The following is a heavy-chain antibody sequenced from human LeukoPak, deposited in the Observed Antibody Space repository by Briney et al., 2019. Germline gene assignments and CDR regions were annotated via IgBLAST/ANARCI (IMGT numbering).Heavy chain of an antibody. CDR2: ISAYNGNT. Sequence: ASVKVSCKASGYTFTSYGISWVRQAPGQGLEWMGWISAYNGNTNYAQKLQGRVTMTTDTSTSTAYMELRSLRSDDTAVYYCARRYCSGGSCYYDYFDYWGQGTLVTVSS. CDR3: ARRYCSGGSCYYDYFDY. V-gene: IGHV1-18*01. D-gene: IGHD2-15*01. J-gene: IGHJ4*02. CDR1: GYTFTSYG.